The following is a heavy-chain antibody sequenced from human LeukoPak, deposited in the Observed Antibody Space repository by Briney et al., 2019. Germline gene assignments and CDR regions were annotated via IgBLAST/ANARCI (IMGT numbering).Heavy chain of an antibody. V-gene: IGHV3-48*02. CDR3: ASSGSYRFDY. D-gene: IGHD1-26*01. Sequence: PGGSLGLSGAAFEFPLISYSMNWFGKPPGRGWEWVSHITASGTAMFYADSVKGRFTISRDNAKNSLYLQMNSLRDEDTAVYYCASSGSYRFDYWGQGTLVTVSS. CDR2: ITASGTAM. CDR1: EFPLISYS. J-gene: IGHJ4*02.